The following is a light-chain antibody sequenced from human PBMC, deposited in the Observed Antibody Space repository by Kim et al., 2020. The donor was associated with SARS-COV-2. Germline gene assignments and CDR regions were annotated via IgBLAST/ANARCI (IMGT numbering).Light chain of an antibody. V-gene: IGKV1-8*01. Sequence: AIRMTQSPSTLSASTGDRVTITCRATQGVNIYLAWYQQKPGKAPKLLISASSTLQSGVPSRFTGSGAGTDFTLTINSLQSEDFATYYCQQYYTYPLTFGGGTKLEI. CDR2: ASS. CDR3: QQYYTYPLT. J-gene: IGKJ4*01. CDR1: QGVNIY.